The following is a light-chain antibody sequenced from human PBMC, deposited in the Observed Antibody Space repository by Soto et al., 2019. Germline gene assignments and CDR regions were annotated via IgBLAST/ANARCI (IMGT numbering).Light chain of an antibody. J-gene: IGKJ1*01. V-gene: IGKV3-15*01. Sequence: EIVMTQSQATLSVSPGERATLSCRASQSVSSNLAWYQQKPGQAPRLLIYGASTRATGIPARSSGSGSGTEFTLTISSLQSEDFAVYYCQQYNNWPPWTFGQGTKVDI. CDR1: QSVSSN. CDR3: QQYNNWPPWT. CDR2: GAS.